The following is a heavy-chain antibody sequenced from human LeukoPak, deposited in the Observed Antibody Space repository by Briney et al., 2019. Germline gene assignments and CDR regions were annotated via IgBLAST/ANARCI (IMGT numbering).Heavy chain of an antibody. V-gene: IGHV3-21*01. CDR3: ARDYGDYSYY. Sequence: GGSLRLSCAASGFTFSTYTMNWVRQAPGKGLEWVSSITSRSYIYYADSLKGRFTISRDNAKNSLYLQMNSLRAEDTAVYYCARDYGDYSYYWGQGILVTVSS. J-gene: IGHJ4*02. D-gene: IGHD4-17*01. CDR1: GFTFSTYT. CDR2: ITSRSYI.